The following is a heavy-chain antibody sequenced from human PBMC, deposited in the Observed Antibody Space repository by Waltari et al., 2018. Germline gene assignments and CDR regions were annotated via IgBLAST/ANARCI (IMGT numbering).Heavy chain of an antibody. CDR2: SSAYNGNR. J-gene: IGHJ4*02. D-gene: IGHD3-16*01. Sequence: QVQLVQSGAEAKKPRSSVKVSCKASGGTFSSYAISWVRQAPGQWLEWMGGSSAYNGNRNYAQKLQCRVTMTTDTSTSTAYMELRSLRADDTAVYYCARVVVKEGVWDYWGQGTLVTVSS. CDR1: GGTFSSYA. CDR3: ARVVVKEGVWDY. V-gene: IGHV1-18*01.